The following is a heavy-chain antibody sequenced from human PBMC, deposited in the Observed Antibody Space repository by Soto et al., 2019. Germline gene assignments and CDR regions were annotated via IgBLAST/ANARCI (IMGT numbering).Heavy chain of an antibody. V-gene: IGHV1-69*12. J-gene: IGHJ6*02. D-gene: IGHD3-3*02. CDR2: IMPVFATP. Sequence: QVQLMQSGAEVKKPGSSVKVSCKASGGTFSTSAISWVRQAPGEGLEWVGGIMPVFATPDYAQKFQDIVTISADESPTTAYLALTSLTTDDTAVYYCARDKDRQQLGGNYYYILEVWGQGTAITVSS. CDR3: ARDKDRQQLGGNYYYILEV. CDR1: GGTFSTSA.